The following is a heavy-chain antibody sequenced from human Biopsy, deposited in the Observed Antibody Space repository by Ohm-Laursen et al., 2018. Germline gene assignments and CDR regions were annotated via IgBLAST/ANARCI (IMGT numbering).Heavy chain of an antibody. D-gene: IGHD2-15*01. V-gene: IGHV1-2*02. J-gene: IGHJ6*02. CDR2: INPNSGNA. Sequence: SSVKVSCNASGCTFAGYYLHWVRQAPGHGLEWMGWINPNSGNANYAQSFQGRLTVTRDTSITTAYMELTSLTSDDTAIYYCARVPAYPSIDGYYGLDLWGQGTTVIVSS. CDR1: GCTFAGYY. CDR3: ARVPAYPSIDGYYGLDL.